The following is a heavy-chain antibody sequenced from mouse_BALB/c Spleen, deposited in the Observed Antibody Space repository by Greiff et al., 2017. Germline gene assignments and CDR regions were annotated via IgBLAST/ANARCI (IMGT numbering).Heavy chain of an antibody. J-gene: IGHJ4*01. V-gene: IGHV2-6-7*01. CDR2: IWGDGST. CDR1: GFSLTGYG. Sequence: QVQLQESGPGLVAPSQSLSITYTVSGFSLTGYGVNWVRQPPGKGLAWLGMIWGDGSTDYNSALKSRLSISKDNSKSQVFLKMNSLQTDDTSRYYCARSTMITTSMDYWGQGTSVTVSS. CDR3: ARSTMITTSMDY. D-gene: IGHD2-4*01.